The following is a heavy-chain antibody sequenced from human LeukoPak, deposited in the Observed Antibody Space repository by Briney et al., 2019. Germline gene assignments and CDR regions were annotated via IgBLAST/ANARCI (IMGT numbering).Heavy chain of an antibody. D-gene: IGHD5-18*01. CDR3: ARVTIDGYSYGLFDY. Sequence: ASVKVSCKASGGTFSSYAISWVRQAPGQGLEWMGGIIPIFGTANYAQKFQGRVTITADESTSTAYMELSSLGSEDTAVYYCARVTIDGYSYGLFDYWGQGTLVTVSS. CDR1: GGTFSSYA. CDR2: IIPIFGTA. J-gene: IGHJ4*02. V-gene: IGHV1-69*01.